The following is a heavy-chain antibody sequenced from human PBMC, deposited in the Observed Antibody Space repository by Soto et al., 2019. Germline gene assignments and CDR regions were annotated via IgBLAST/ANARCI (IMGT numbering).Heavy chain of an antibody. J-gene: IGHJ2*01. Sequence: EVQLVESGGKLVQPGGSLTLSCAASGFTFKNHWMHWVRQAPGKGLVWVSRIHYDGSNTRYADSVNGRFTISRDNAKNALYRDLSSLKVDDTAVYYGAGDWYHFSAGSARGGDSYFELWGRGTLVTVSS. V-gene: IGHV3-74*01. D-gene: IGHD3-10*01. CDR3: AGDWYHFSAGSARGGDSYFEL. CDR1: GFTFKNHW. CDR2: IHYDGSNT.